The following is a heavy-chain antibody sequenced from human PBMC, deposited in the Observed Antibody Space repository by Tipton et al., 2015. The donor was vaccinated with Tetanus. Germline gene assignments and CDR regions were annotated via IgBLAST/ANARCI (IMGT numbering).Heavy chain of an antibody. CDR2: IYYSGNT. D-gene: IGHD6-6*01. J-gene: IGHJ4*02. CDR3: ARDQARRARGWNYFDY. V-gene: IGHV4-31*03. Sequence: TLSLTCTVSGGSISSGGYYWSWIRQHPGKGLEWIGDIYYSGNTYYNPSLKSRVTISVDTSKNQFSLKLNSVTAADTAVYYCARDQARRARGWNYFDYWGQGTLVTVSS. CDR1: GGSISSGGYY.